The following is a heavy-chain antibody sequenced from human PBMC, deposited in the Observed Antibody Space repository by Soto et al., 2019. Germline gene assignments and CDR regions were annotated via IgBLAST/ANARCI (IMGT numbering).Heavy chain of an antibody. CDR1: GDSFTNYA. D-gene: IGHD2-2*01. V-gene: IGHV1-3*01. Sequence: ASVKVSCEACGDSFTNYAVHWVRQAPGQRLEWMGWINAGNGNTRFSQNLQGRVTITRDTSARTVYMELSSLRSEDTAVYYCARGHLAVVPVASWFYYMDVWGKGTTVTVSS. J-gene: IGHJ6*03. CDR2: INAGNGNT. CDR3: ARGHLAVVPVASWFYYMDV.